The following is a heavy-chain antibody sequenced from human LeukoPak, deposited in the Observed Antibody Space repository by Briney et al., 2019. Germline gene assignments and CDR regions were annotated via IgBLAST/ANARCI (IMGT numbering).Heavy chain of an antibody. J-gene: IGHJ4*02. CDR3: AKDFLFSEQWLVPVGDY. V-gene: IGHV3-74*01. D-gene: IGHD6-19*01. CDR2: INPGGSSI. CDR1: GFTFSSYW. Sequence: GRSLRLSCAASGFTFSSYWMHWVRQVPGKGLVWVARINPGGSSITYADSVKGRFTISRDNAKNTLYLQMNSLRAEDTAVYYCAKDFLFSEQWLVPVGDYWGQGTLVTVSS.